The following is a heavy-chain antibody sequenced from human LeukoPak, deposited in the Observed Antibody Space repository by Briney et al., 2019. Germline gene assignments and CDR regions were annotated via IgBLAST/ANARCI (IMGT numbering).Heavy chain of an antibody. CDR2: ISGSGGNT. J-gene: IGHJ5*02. D-gene: IGHD1-26*01. CDR3: WKGRRSYYFNWFAP. CDR1: ASTFTSYA. Sequence: AESLSLSCAASASTFTSYATSWVRHAPRNLIDWVSAISGSGGNTYHADSVQGRFTTSTDNSKTPLYLQTTSLRADDTAVYYCWKGRRSYYFNWFAPWGKGSLVTVSS. V-gene: IGHV3-23*01.